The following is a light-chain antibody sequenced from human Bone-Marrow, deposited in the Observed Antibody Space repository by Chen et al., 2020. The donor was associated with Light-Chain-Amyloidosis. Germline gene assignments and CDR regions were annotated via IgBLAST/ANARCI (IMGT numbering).Light chain of an antibody. Sequence: IQMTQSPSSLSASVGDKVTITCRASQNIGNYLNWYQQKPGKAPKFLISAASSLQSGVPSRFSGSGSGTDCTLTIRSLEPEDFATYFCQHCYSTPRTFGGWTKVAIK. CDR2: AAS. J-gene: IGKJ4*01. CDR1: QNIGNY. V-gene: IGKV1-39*01. CDR3: QHCYSTPRT.